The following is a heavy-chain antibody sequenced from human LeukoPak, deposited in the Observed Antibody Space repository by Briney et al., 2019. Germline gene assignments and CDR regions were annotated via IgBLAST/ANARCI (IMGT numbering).Heavy chain of an antibody. Sequence: ASVKVSCKASGYTFTSYDMHWVRQAPGQGLEWMGIINPSGGSTSYAQKFQGRVTMTRDTSTSTVYMELSSLRSEDTAVYYCARAGLVNYYDSSGYCCTYWGQGTLVTVSS. D-gene: IGHD3-22*01. J-gene: IGHJ4*02. CDR1: GYTFTSYD. CDR3: ARAGLVNYYDSSGYCCTY. V-gene: IGHV1-46*01. CDR2: INPSGGST.